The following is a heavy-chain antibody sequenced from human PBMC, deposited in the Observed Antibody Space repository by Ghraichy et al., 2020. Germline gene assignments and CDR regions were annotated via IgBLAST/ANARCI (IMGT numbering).Heavy chain of an antibody. D-gene: IGHD4-17*01. CDR2: MWFEGSAK. V-gene: IGHV3-33*01. CDR1: GFTFANYA. J-gene: IGHJ4*02. CDR3: VREGERDFGAYKAFDY. Sequence: GESLRLSCATSGFTFANYAMHWVRQAPGKGLEWVAIMWFEGSAKYYGDSVKGRFTISRDDSKNTLSLQMNYLRAEDTAMYYCVREGERDFGAYKAFDYWGQGTLVTVSS.